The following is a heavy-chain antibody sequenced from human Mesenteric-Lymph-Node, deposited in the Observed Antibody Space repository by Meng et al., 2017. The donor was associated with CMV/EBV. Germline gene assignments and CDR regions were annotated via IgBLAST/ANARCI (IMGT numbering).Heavy chain of an antibody. CDR2: ITNLGRST. J-gene: IGHJ6*02. D-gene: IGHD5-18*01. CDR1: GFTFSSFT. CDR3: AREGADTAMATTLDYYYYGMDV. V-gene: IGHV3-23*01. Sequence: GESLKISCAASGFTFSSFTMSWVRQAPGEGLEWVSSITNLGRSTSYANSVRGRFIVSRDNSKDTLYLQMDSLSAEDTAVYYCAREGADTAMATTLDYYYYGMDVWGQGTTVTVSS.